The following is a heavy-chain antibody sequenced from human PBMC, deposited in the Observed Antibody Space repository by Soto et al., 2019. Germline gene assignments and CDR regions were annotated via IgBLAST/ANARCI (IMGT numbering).Heavy chain of an antibody. J-gene: IGHJ6*03. D-gene: IGHD3-10*01. Sequence: GGSLRLSCAASGFTFDDYAMHWVRQAPGKGLEWVSGISWNSGSIGYADSVKGRFTISRDNAKNSLYLQMNSLRAEDTALYYCAKDYGSGSYHGWGYMDVWGKGTTVTVSS. CDR1: GFTFDDYA. V-gene: IGHV3-9*01. CDR2: ISWNSGSI. CDR3: AKDYGSGSYHGWGYMDV.